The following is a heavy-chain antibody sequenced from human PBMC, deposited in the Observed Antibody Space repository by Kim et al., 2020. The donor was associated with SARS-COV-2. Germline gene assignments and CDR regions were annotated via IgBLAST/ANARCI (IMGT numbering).Heavy chain of an antibody. V-gene: IGHV3-30*18. CDR1: GFTFNTYG. CDR2: ISYDGSNK. J-gene: IGHJ4*02. D-gene: IGHD1-26*01. CDR3: AKSFSGSYFGYDY. Sequence: GSLRLSCAASGFTFNTYGMHWVRQAPGKGLEWVAVISYDGSNKYYANSVKGRFTISRDNSKNTLYLQMNSLRIEDTAVYYCAKSFSGSYFGYDYWGQGTLVTVSS.